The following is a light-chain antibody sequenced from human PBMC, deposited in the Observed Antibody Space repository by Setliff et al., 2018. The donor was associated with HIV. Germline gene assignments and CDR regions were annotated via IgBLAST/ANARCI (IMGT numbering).Light chain of an antibody. CDR3: SSYAVTNTLP. V-gene: IGLV2-14*01. Sequence: QSVLTQPASVSGSPGQSITISCTGTSSDVGGYSHVSWYQQHPGKAPKLIIYEVRNRPSGVSNRFSGSKSGNTASLTISGLQAEDEGEYYCSSYAVTNTLPFGTGTKVTVL. CDR2: EVR. CDR1: SSDVGGYSH. J-gene: IGLJ1*01.